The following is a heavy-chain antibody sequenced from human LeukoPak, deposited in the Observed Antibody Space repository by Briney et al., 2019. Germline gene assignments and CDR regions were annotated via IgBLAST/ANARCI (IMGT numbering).Heavy chain of an antibody. V-gene: IGHV1-69*05. CDR2: TIPIFGTA. D-gene: IGHD6-6*01. J-gene: IGHJ4*02. CDR3: ARGTYSSSSVH. CDR1: GGTFSSYA. Sequence: PVKVSCKASGGTFSSYAISWVRQAPGQGLEWMGRTIPIFGTANYAQKFQGRVTITTDESTSTAYMELSSLRSEDTAVYYCARGTYSSSSVHWGQGTLVTVSS.